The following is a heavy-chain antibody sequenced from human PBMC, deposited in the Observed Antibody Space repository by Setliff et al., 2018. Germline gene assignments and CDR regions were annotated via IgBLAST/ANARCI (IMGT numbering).Heavy chain of an antibody. CDR3: VRGLPFDY. CDR2: IYTDGTT. Sequence: GGSLRLSCAASGFTFSSYAMHWVRQAPGQGPEYVSIIYTDGTTYYTDSVEGRFTISRDNSKNTLYLQLNNLRAEDTAVYYCVRGLPFDYWGQGTLVTVSS. V-gene: IGHV3-66*01. CDR1: GFTFSSYA. J-gene: IGHJ4*02.